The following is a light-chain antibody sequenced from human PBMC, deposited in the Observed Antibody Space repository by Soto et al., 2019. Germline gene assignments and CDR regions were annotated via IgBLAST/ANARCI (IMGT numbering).Light chain of an antibody. V-gene: IGKV3-11*01. J-gene: IGKJ3*01. Sequence: EIVLTQSPATLSLSPGERATLSCRATQSVSSYLAWYQQKPGPAPRLLIYDASNRATSIPARFSGSGSGTDFTLTISSLEPEDFAAYYCEQRSNWPKVTFGPATKVDIK. CDR3: EQRSNWPKVT. CDR2: DAS. CDR1: QSVSSY.